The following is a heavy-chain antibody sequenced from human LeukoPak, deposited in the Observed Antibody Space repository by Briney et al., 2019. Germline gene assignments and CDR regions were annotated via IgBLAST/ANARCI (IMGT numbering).Heavy chain of an antibody. J-gene: IGHJ6*02. CDR2: IIPIFGTA. CDR3: ARGEVQLWLVYYGMDV. V-gene: IGHV1-69*13. Sequence: SVKVSCKASGGTFSSYAISWVRQAPGQGLEWMGGIIPIFGTANYAQKFQGRVTITADESTSTAYMELSSLRSEDTAVYCCARGEVQLWLVYYGMDVWGQGTTVTVSS. CDR1: GGTFSSYA. D-gene: IGHD5-18*01.